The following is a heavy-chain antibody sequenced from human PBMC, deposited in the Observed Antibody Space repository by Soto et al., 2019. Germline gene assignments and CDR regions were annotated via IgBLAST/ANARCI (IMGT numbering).Heavy chain of an antibody. Sequence: LKISCKGSGYTFDNYWIGWVRQMPGKGLEWMAIIYPGDSDRRYSPSFQGQVTISADQSISTAYLQWSSLKASDTANYYCVRYRSRDYYYGMDVWGQGTTVTVSS. CDR2: IYPGDSDR. D-gene: IGHD1-26*01. V-gene: IGHV5-51*01. CDR3: VRYRSRDYYYGMDV. CDR1: GYTFDNYW. J-gene: IGHJ6*02.